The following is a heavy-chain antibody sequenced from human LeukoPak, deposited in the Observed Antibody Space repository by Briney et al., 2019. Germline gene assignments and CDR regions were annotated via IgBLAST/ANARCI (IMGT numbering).Heavy chain of an antibody. CDR3: ARQQLVRWTDY. Sequence: GGSLRLSCAASGFTFSSYWMHWVRQAPGKGLVWVSRINSDGSSTTYADSVKGRFTISRDNAKNTLYLQMNSLRAEDTVMYYCARQQLVRWTDYWGQGTLVTVSS. CDR2: INSDGSST. D-gene: IGHD6-13*01. CDR1: GFTFSSYW. J-gene: IGHJ4*02. V-gene: IGHV3-74*01.